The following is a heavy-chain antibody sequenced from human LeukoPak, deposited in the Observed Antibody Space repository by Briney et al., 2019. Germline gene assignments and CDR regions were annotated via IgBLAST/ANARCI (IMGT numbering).Heavy chain of an antibody. CDR3: ARGAAPVPAAIPYYYYYMDV. V-gene: IGHV1-2*02. D-gene: IGHD2-2*01. Sequence: GASVKVSCKASGYTFTGYYMHWVRQAPGQGLEWMGWINPNSGGTNYAQKFQGRVTMTRDTSISTAYMELSRLRSDDTAVYYCARGAAPVPAAIPYYYYYMDVWGKGTTVTVSS. CDR2: INPNSGGT. CDR1: GYTFTGYY. J-gene: IGHJ6*03.